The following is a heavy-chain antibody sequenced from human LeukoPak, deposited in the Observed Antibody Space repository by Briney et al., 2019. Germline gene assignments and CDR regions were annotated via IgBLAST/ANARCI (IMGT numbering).Heavy chain of an antibody. D-gene: IGHD6-13*01. CDR3: ARHLAGTGYFDY. Sequence: KPSETLSLTCTVSGGSISSYYWSWIRQPPGKGLEWIGYIYYSGSTNYSPSLKSRVTISVDTSKNQFSLKLTSVTAADTAVYYCARHLAGTGYFDYWGQGTLVTVSS. CDR2: IYYSGST. CDR1: GGSISSYY. V-gene: IGHV4-59*08. J-gene: IGHJ4*02.